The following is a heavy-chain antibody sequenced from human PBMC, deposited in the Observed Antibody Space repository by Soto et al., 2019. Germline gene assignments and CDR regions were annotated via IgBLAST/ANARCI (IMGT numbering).Heavy chain of an antibody. CDR2: ISYDGSNK. D-gene: IGHD3-3*01. CDR1: GFTFSSYA. Sequence: QVQLVESGGGVVQPGRSLRLSCAASGFTFSSYAMHWVRQAPGKGLEWVAVISYDGSNKYYADSVKGRFTISRDNSKNTLYLQMNSLRAEDTAVYYCARSTPHYDFWSGYYEPERVYFDYWGQGTLVTVSS. J-gene: IGHJ4*02. V-gene: IGHV3-30-3*01. CDR3: ARSTPHYDFWSGYYEPERVYFDY.